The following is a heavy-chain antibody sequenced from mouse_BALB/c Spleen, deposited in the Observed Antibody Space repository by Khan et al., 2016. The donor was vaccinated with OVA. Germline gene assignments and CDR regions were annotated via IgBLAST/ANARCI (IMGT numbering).Heavy chain of an antibody. CDR1: GYTFTNYG. D-gene: IGHD2-10*01. V-gene: IGHV9-3-1*01. CDR3: ARPPYFSYVMAY. Sequence: LLVPSGPELKKPGETVKISCKASGYTFTNYGMHWVKQAPGKGLKWMGWINTYTGEPTYADDFKGRFAFSLETSASTAYLQINNLKNEDTATYFCARPPYFSYVMAYWGQGTSVTVSS. J-gene: IGHJ4*01. CDR2: INTYTGEP.